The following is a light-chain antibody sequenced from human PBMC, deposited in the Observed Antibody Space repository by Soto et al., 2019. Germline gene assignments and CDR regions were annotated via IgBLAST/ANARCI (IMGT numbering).Light chain of an antibody. V-gene: IGKV3-15*01. CDR3: QRYNNWPPKP. Sequence: IVMTQSPATLSVSPGERATLSCRASQSVSSNLAWYQQKPGQAPRLLIYGASTRATGIPDRFSGSGSGTEFTLTISSLQSEDSAVYYCQRYNNWPPKPFGQGTKVEIK. CDR1: QSVSSN. CDR2: GAS. J-gene: IGKJ1*01.